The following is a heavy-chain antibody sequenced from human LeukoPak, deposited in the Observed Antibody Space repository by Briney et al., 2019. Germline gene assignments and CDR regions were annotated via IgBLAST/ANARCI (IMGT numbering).Heavy chain of an antibody. CDR3: ARMYSGTSYYFDY. V-gene: IGHV4-59*01. D-gene: IGHD1-26*01. Sequence: PSETLSLTCSVSGVSISTYYWIWIRQPPAKGLEWMGFFSYSGSTKYNPSLKSRVTMSVDTSKNQFSLKLSSVTAADTAVYYCARMYSGTSYYFDYWGQGTLATVSS. CDR1: GVSISTYY. J-gene: IGHJ4*02. CDR2: FSYSGST.